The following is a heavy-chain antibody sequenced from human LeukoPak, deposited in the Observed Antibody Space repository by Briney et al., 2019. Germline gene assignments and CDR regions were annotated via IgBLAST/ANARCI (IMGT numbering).Heavy chain of an antibody. CDR3: AKDVYLAAAAPVDY. CDR1: GFTFNNYA. Sequence: GGSLKLSCAASGFTFNNYAMSWVRQAPGKGLEWVSTISGSGGSTYCADSVKGRFTISRDNSKDTLYLQMNSLRAEDTALYFCAKDVYLAAAAPVDYWGQGTLVTVSS. CDR2: ISGSGGST. V-gene: IGHV3-23*01. J-gene: IGHJ4*02. D-gene: IGHD6-13*01.